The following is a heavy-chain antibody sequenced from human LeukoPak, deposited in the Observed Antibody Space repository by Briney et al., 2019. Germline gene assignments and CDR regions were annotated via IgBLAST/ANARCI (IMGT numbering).Heavy chain of an antibody. CDR2: IYYSGST. V-gene: IGHV4-59*01. Sequence: SETLPLTCTVSGGSISGDHWSWIRQPPGKGLEWIGYIYYSGSTNYNPSLKSRVTISVDTSKNQFSLKLSSVTAADTAVYYCARLDYGTDYWGQGTLVTVSS. CDR1: GGSISGDH. CDR3: ARLDYGTDY. J-gene: IGHJ4*02. D-gene: IGHD4/OR15-4a*01.